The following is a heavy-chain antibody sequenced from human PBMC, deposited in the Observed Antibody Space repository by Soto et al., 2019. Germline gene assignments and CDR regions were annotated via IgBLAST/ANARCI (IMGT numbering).Heavy chain of an antibody. CDR1: GFTFSSYS. CDR3: ARDLTMIVDRYAFDI. Sequence: PGGSLRLSCAASGFTFSSYSMNWVRQAPGKGLEWVSYISSSSSTIYYADSVKGRFTISRDNAKNSLYLQMNSLRDEDTAVYYCARDLTMIVDRYAFDIWGQGTMVTVSS. V-gene: IGHV3-48*02. J-gene: IGHJ3*02. CDR2: ISSSSSTI. D-gene: IGHD3-22*01.